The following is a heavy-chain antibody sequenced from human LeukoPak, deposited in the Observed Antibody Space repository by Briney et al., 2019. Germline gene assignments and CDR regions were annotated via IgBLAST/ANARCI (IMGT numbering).Heavy chain of an antibody. CDR2: ISSSSSSR. D-gene: IGHD1-26*01. CDR1: GFTFSTYI. CDR3: ASTGDSGSYPDAFDI. Sequence: GGPLRLSCAASGFTFSTYIMNWVRQAPGKGLEWVSSISSSSSSRYYADSVKGRFTISRDNTKNSLYLQMNSLRAEDTAVYYCASTGDSGSYPDAFDIWGQGAKVTVSS. J-gene: IGHJ3*02. V-gene: IGHV3-21*01.